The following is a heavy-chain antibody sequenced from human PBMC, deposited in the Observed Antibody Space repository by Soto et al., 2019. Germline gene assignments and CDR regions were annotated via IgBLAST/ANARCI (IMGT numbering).Heavy chain of an antibody. Sequence: GGSLRLSCAASGFDFSYYAMGWVRQAPGKGLEWVSGISDSGRPTYYADSVKGRFTMSRDNSKNTLYLLMNSLRVEDTAIYYCAKDARRSSGWYYFDYWGQGSLVTVSS. J-gene: IGHJ4*02. D-gene: IGHD6-19*01. CDR1: GFDFSYYA. CDR2: ISDSGRPT. V-gene: IGHV3-23*01. CDR3: AKDARRSSGWYYFDY.